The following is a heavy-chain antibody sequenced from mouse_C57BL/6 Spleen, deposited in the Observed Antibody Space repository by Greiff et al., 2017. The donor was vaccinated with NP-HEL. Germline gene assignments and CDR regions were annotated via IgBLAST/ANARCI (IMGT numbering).Heavy chain of an antibody. CDR1: GFSFTSYG. V-gene: IGHV2-2*01. J-gene: IGHJ4*01. CDR2: IWSGGST. CDR3: ARNAHYYAMDY. Sequence: VMLVESGPGLVQPSQRLSITCTVSGFSFTSYGVHWVRQSPGKGLEWLGVIWSGGSTDYNAAFISRLSISKDNSKSQVFFKMNSLQADDTAIYYCARNAHYYAMDYWGQGTSVTVSS.